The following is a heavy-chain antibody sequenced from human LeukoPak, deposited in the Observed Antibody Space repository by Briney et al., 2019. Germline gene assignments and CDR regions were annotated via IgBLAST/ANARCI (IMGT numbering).Heavy chain of an antibody. CDR3: TRGYTISTFDY. CDR1: GFNLGDFA. V-gene: IGHV3-49*04. J-gene: IGHJ4*02. CDR2: IRSKAYGGTT. Sequence: GGSPGLPFTSSGFNLGDFAMGWGRQASGKGPGGGGFIRSKAYGGTTEYAASVKGRFTISRDDSKSIAYLQMNSLKTEDTAVYYCTRGYTISTFDYWGQGTLVTVSS. D-gene: IGHD3-3*01.